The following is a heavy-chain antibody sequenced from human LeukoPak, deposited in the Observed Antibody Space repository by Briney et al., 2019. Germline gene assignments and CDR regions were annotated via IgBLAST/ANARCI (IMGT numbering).Heavy chain of an antibody. CDR2: IWYDGSNK. CDR1: GFTFSSYG. J-gene: IGHJ4*02. V-gene: IGHV3-33*01. CDR3: AGSSGWHAPFDY. D-gene: IGHD6-19*01. Sequence: SGGSLRLSRAASGFTFSSYGMHWVRQAPGKGLEWVAVIWYDGSNKYYADSVKGRFTISRDNSKNTLYPQMNSLRAEDTAVYYCAGSSGWHAPFDYWGQGTLVTVSS.